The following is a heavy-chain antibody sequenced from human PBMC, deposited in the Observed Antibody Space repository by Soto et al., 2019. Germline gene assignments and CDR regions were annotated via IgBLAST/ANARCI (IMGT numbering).Heavy chain of an antibody. Sequence: ASVKVSCKASGYAFTSYAMHWVRQAPGQRLEWMGWINAGNGNTKYSQKFQGRVTITRDTSASTAYMELSSLRSEDTAVYYCARQFLEWPNAFDIRGQGTMVTVSS. V-gene: IGHV1-3*01. J-gene: IGHJ3*02. CDR3: ARQFLEWPNAFDI. CDR2: INAGNGNT. D-gene: IGHD3-3*01. CDR1: GYAFTSYA.